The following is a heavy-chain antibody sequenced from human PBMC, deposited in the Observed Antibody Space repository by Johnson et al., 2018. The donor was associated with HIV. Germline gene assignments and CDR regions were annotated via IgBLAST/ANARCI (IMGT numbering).Heavy chain of an antibody. CDR2: ISYDGTTA. V-gene: IGHV3-30*18. CDR1: GFTFSSYA. J-gene: IGHJ3*02. CDR3: AKTGGGAALDI. Sequence: QVQLVESGGGLVQPGGSLRLSCAASGFTFSSYATHWVRQAPGKGLEWVAVISYDGTTAFYADSVKGRFTISRDTSKKMLYLQMNSLRVDDTAVYYCAKTGGGAALDIWGQGTMVTVSS. D-gene: IGHD3-16*01.